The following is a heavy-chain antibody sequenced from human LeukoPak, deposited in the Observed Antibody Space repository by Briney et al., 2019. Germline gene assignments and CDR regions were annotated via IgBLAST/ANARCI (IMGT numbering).Heavy chain of an antibody. CDR1: GGSFSGYY. Sequence: SETLSLTCAVYGGSFSGYYWSWIRQPPGKGLEWIGSIYHSGSTYYSPSLKSRVTISVDTSKNQFSLKLNSVTAADTAVYYCARGDYSSSWYEYNWFDPWGQGTLVTVPS. CDR2: IYHSGST. D-gene: IGHD6-13*01. V-gene: IGHV4-34*01. CDR3: ARGDYSSSWYEYNWFDP. J-gene: IGHJ5*02.